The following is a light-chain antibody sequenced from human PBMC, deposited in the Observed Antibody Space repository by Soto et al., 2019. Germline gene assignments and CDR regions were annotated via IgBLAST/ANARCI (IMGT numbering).Light chain of an antibody. V-gene: IGKV1-33*01. J-gene: IGKJ4*01. CDR1: QDIRKY. CDR3: QKCKVAPFT. Sequence: IQMTQSPSSLSASVGDRVTITCQATQDIRKYLNWYQQKPGKAPKLLIYDASSLETGVPSRFSGSGSGTDFTLTISSLQPEDVATYYCQKCKVAPFTFGGGTKVDIK. CDR2: DAS.